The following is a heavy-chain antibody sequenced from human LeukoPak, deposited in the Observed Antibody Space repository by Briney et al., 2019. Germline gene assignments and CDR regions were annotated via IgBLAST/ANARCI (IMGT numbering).Heavy chain of an antibody. D-gene: IGHD6-19*01. CDR1: GGSISSYY. V-gene: IGHV4-59*01. Sequence: SETLSLTCTVSGGSISSYYWSWIRQPPGKGLEWIGYIYYSGSTNYNPSLKSRVTISVDTSKNQFSLKLSSVTAADTAVYYCARSSSGRIIHWGQGTLVTVSS. CDR3: ARSSSGRIIH. CDR2: IYYSGST. J-gene: IGHJ4*02.